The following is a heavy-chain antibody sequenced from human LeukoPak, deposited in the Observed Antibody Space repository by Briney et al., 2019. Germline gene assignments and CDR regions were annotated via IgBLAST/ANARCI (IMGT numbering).Heavy chain of an antibody. J-gene: IGHJ4*02. CDR2: ISDSGGST. CDR3: AKDRLRVAGGFDY. CDR1: GFTFSSYG. Sequence: PGGSLRLSCEASGFTFSSYGTSWVRQAPGKGLEWVSSISDSGGSTYYADSVKGRFTISRDNSKNTLYVQMNSLRAEDTAVYYCAKDRLRVAGGFDYWGQGTLVTVSS. D-gene: IGHD3-10*01. V-gene: IGHV3-23*01.